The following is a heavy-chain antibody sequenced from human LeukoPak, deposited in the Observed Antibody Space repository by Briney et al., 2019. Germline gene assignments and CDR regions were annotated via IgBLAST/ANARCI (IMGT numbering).Heavy chain of an antibody. V-gene: IGHV4-59*01. J-gene: IGHJ5*02. CDR2: IYYSGST. Sequence: SETLSLTCTVSGGSISSYYWSWLRQPPGKGLERIGYIYYSGSTNYNPSLKSRVTISVDTSKNQFSLKLSSVTAADTAVYYCARGTSSGYYNWFDPWGQGTLVTVSS. CDR3: ARGTSSGYYNWFDP. D-gene: IGHD3-22*01. CDR1: GGSISSYY.